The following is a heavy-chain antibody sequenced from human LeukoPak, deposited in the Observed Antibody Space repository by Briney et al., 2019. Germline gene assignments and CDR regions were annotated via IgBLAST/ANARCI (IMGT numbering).Heavy chain of an antibody. V-gene: IGHV1-69*04. CDR1: GGTFSSYA. D-gene: IGHD4-17*01. CDR2: IIPILGIA. CDR3: ASVMTTVTTLDY. Sequence: GSSVKVSCKASGGTFSSYAISWVRQAPGQGLEWMGRIIPILGIANYAQKFQGRVTITADKSTSTAYMELSSLRSEDTAVYYCASVMTTVTTLDYWGQGTLVIVSS. J-gene: IGHJ4*02.